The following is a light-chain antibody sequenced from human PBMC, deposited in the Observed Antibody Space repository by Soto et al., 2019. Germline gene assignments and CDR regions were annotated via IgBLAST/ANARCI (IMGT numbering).Light chain of an antibody. CDR3: SSFTTSHTYV. J-gene: IGLJ1*01. Sequence: SALTQPASVSGSPGQSITISCTGTSSDVGSYKFVSWYQQHPAKAPKLMIFEVSNRPSGVSNRFSGSKSGNTASLTTSGLQAEDEADYYCSSFTTSHTYVFGTGTKVTVL. CDR1: SSDVGSYKF. CDR2: EVS. V-gene: IGLV2-14*01.